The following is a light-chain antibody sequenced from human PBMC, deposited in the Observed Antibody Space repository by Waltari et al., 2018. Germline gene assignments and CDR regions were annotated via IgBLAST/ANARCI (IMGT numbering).Light chain of an antibody. V-gene: IGKV1-5*03. Sequence: QMTQSPSTLSASVGDTVTITCRASQSIMSWFAWYQQKAGKAPKVLISKASTLESGVPSRFSGSESGTEFTLTISNLQPDDSATYYCQQYNTYYTFGQGTIVEIK. CDR1: QSIMSW. J-gene: IGKJ2*01. CDR2: KAS. CDR3: QQYNTYYT.